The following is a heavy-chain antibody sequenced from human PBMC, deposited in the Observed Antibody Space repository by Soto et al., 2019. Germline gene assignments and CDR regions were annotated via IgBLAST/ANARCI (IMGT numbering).Heavy chain of an antibody. Sequence: EVQLLESGGGLVKPGGSLRLSFAASGFTFSSYAMSWVRQAPGKGLEWVSAISGSGGDTYYADSVKGRFTISRDNSKNTLYLQMNSLRAEDTAVYYCAKGFYRVRGDFDYWGQGTLVTVSS. V-gene: IGHV3-23*01. D-gene: IGHD3-10*01. CDR1: GFTFSSYA. CDR3: AKGFYRVRGDFDY. J-gene: IGHJ4*02. CDR2: ISGSGGDT.